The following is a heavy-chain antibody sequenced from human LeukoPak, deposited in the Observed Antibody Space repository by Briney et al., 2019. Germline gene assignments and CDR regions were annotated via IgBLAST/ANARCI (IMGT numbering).Heavy chain of an antibody. CDR3: ARHQSGGTYPLDY. CDR2: FYYGGST. Sequence: SETLSLTCTVSGGSISSYYWSWIRQSPVKGLEWIVYFYYGGSTNYNPSLRSRVTISIDTSKNQFFLTLSSVTAADTAVYYCARHQSGGTYPLDYWGQGTLVTVSS. CDR1: GGSISSYY. J-gene: IGHJ4*02. V-gene: IGHV4-59*08. D-gene: IGHD1-26*01.